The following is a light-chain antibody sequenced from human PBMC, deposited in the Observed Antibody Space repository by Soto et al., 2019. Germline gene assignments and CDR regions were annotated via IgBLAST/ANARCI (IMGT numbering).Light chain of an antibody. Sequence: QSALTHPASVSGSPGQSITISCTGTSRDVGGYNYVSWYQQHPGKPPKLMIYDVSNRPSGVSNRFSGSKSGNTASLTISGLQAEDEADYYCSSYTSSSTVVFGGGTKLTVL. CDR2: DVS. CDR3: SSYTSSSTVV. J-gene: IGLJ2*01. CDR1: SRDVGGYNY. V-gene: IGLV2-14*01.